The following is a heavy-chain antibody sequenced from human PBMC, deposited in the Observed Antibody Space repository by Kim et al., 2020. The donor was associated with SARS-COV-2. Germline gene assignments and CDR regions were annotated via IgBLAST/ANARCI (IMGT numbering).Heavy chain of an antibody. CDR3: ARSGYSSGWAIYYDYGMDV. J-gene: IGHJ6*02. Sequence: SETLSLTCTVSGGSISSYYWSWIRQPPGKGLEWIGYIYYSGSTNYNPSLKSRVTISVDTSKNQFSLKLSSVTAADTAVYYCARSGYSSGWAIYYDYGMDVWGQGTTVTVSS. V-gene: IGHV4-59*01. CDR2: IYYSGST. D-gene: IGHD6-19*01. CDR1: GGSISSYY.